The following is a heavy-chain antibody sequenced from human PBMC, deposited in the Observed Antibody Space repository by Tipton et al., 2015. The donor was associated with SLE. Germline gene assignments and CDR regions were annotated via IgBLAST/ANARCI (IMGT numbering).Heavy chain of an antibody. V-gene: IGHV4-31*03. CDR1: GGSISSGGYY. CDR2: TYYSGSP. CDR3: PIYYHDSTGLHWFDP. J-gene: IGHJ5*02. D-gene: IGHD3-22*01. Sequence: TLSLTCNVFGGSISSGGYYWSWIRQHPGKGLEWIGYTYYSGSPYYNPSLKSRVTISLDMSKNQFSLRLSSVTAADTAVYYCPIYYHDSTGLHWFDPWGQGTLVTVSS.